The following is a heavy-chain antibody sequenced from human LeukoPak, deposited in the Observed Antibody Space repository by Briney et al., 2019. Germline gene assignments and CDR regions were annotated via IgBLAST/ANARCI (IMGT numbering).Heavy chain of an antibody. CDR1: GFTFSSYE. CDR2: IGSRGRTI. Sequence: GGSLRLSCAASGFTFSSYEMNWVRQAPGKGLEWVSYIGSRGRTIYYTDTVKGRFTISRDNAKNSLYLQMNSLRADDTAAYYCVTVLGSSDYYYRYFDYWGQGTLVTVSS. J-gene: IGHJ4*02. CDR3: VTVLGSSDYYYRYFDY. D-gene: IGHD3-22*01. V-gene: IGHV3-48*03.